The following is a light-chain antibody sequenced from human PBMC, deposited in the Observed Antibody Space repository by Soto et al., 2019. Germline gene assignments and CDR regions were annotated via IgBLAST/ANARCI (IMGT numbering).Light chain of an antibody. J-gene: IGKJ4*01. Sequence: IVLTQSPGTLSLSPVERATLSCRAGQSVSSNYLAWYQQKPGQAPRLLIYDASSRATGIPDRFSGGGSGTDFTLTISRLEPEDFAVYYCQQFSSYPLTFGGGTKVDIK. CDR1: QSVSSNY. V-gene: IGKV3-20*01. CDR3: QQFSSYPLT. CDR2: DAS.